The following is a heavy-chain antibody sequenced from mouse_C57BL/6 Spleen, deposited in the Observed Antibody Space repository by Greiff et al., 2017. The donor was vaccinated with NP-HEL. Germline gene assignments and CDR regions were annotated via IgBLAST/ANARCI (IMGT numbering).Heavy chain of an antibody. CDR1: GYTFTSYG. V-gene: IGHV1-81*01. D-gene: IGHD1-1*01. CDR3: ARSSIYYYGSSYQAWFAY. Sequence: VQRVESGAELARPGASVKLSCKASGYTFTSYGISWVKQRTGQGLEWIGEIYPRSGNTYYNEKFKGKATLTADKSSSTAYMELRSLTSEDSAVYFCARSSIYYYGSSYQAWFAYWGQGTLVTVSA. J-gene: IGHJ3*01. CDR2: IYPRSGNT.